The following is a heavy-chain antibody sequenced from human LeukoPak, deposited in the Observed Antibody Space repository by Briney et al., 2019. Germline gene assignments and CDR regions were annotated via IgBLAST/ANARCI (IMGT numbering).Heavy chain of an antibody. V-gene: IGHV1-69*05. D-gene: IGHD2-2*01. CDR2: IIPIFGTA. CDR3: ARTMVCSSTSCNDAFDI. J-gene: IGHJ3*02. CDR1: GGTFSSYA. Sequence: GASVKVSSKASGGTFSSYAISWVRQAPGQGLEWMGGIIPIFGTANYAQKFQGRVTITTDESTSTAYMELSSLRSEDTAVYYCARTMVCSSTSCNDAFDIWGQGTMVTVSS.